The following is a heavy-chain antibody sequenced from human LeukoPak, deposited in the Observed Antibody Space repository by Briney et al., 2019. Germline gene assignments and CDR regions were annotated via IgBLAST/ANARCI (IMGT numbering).Heavy chain of an antibody. J-gene: IGHJ4*02. CDR2: IYYSGST. D-gene: IGHD1-26*01. V-gene: IGHV4-39*01. Sequence: SETLSLTCTVSGGSISSSSYYWGWIRQPPGKGLEWIGSIYYSGSTYYNPSLKSRVTISVDTSKNQFSLKLSSVTAADTAVYYCARDTGNFDVDYWGQGTLVTVSS. CDR1: GGSISSSSYY. CDR3: ARDTGNFDVDY.